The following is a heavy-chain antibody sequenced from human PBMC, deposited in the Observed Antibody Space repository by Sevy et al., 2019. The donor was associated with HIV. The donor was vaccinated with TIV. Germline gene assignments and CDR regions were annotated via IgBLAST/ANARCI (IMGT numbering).Heavy chain of an antibody. Sequence: SLKISCAASGFTFDDYAMHWVRQAPGKGLEWVSGISWNSGSIGYADSVKGRFTISRDNAKNSLYLQMNSLRAEDTALYYCAKAGRGEMATTRIDYWGQGTLVTVSS. J-gene: IGHJ4*02. CDR1: GFTFDDYA. D-gene: IGHD5-12*01. V-gene: IGHV3-9*01. CDR3: AKAGRGEMATTRIDY. CDR2: ISWNSGSI.